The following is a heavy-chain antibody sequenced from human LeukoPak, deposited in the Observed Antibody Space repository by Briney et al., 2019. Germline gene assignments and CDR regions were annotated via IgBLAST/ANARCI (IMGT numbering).Heavy chain of an antibody. V-gene: IGHV3-7*01. Sequence: GGSLRLSCAASGFTFSSYWMSWVGQAPGKGVEWVAHIKQDGSEKYYVDSVKGRFTISRDNAKNSLYLQMNSLRAEDTAVYYCARDSAVAGIYYWGQGTLVTVSS. CDR2: IKQDGSEK. CDR3: ARDSAVAGIYY. CDR1: GFTFSSYW. D-gene: IGHD6-19*01. J-gene: IGHJ4*02.